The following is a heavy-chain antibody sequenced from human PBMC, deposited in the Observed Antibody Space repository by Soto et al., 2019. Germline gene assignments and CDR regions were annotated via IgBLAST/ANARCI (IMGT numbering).Heavy chain of an antibody. D-gene: IGHD4-17*01. CDR3: AKGYGDYVGGNYYYYGMDV. CDR1: GGTFSSYA. J-gene: IGHJ6*02. V-gene: IGHV1-69*13. Sequence: AAVKVSCKASGGTFSSYAISWVRQAPGQGXEWMGGIIPIFGTANYAQKFQGRVTITADESTSTAYMELSSLRSEDTAVYYCAKGYGDYVGGNYYYYGMDVWGQGTTVTVSS. CDR2: IIPIFGTA.